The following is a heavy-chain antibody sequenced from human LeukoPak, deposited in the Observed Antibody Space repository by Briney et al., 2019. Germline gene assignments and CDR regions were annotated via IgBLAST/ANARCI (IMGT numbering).Heavy chain of an antibody. Sequence: PGGSLRLSCAASGFTFSSYAMSWVRQAPGKGLEWVSSIRGRGNYVYYADSVKGRFTISRDNSKNTLYLQMNSLRADDTAVYYCAKGGVYSGYGLSFEYWGQGALVTVSS. CDR1: GFTFSSYA. D-gene: IGHD5-12*01. V-gene: IGHV3-23*01. J-gene: IGHJ4*02. CDR2: IRGRGNYV. CDR3: AKGGVYSGYGLSFEY.